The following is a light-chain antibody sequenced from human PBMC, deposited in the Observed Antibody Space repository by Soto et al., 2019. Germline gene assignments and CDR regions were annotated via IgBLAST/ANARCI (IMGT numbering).Light chain of an antibody. CDR1: QSAGNF. CDR3: QQHNQWPIT. CDR2: YIS. J-gene: IGKJ5*01. V-gene: IGKV3D-15*01. Sequence: EIVMTQSPNTLYVSPGETDSLSCRASQSAGNFLAWYQQKPGQAPRLLIYYISTRATGIPARFSGSGSGTEFTLTINSLQSEDSAVYYCQQHNQWPITFGQGTRLEI.